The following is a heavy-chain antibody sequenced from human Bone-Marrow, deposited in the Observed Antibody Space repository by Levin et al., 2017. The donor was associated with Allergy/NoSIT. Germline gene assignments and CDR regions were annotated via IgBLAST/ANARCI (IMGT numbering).Heavy chain of an antibody. CDR2: IGASGGDT. V-gene: IGHV3-23*01. CDR3: AREHYYGSGSYRDFDY. Sequence: LSLTCAASGFTFSNFAMIWVRQAPGKGLEWVSAIGASGGDTYYADSMKGQFTISRDNSKNTLYLQMSSLRAEDTAVYYCAREHYYGSGSYRDFDYWGQGTLVTVSS. J-gene: IGHJ4*02. D-gene: IGHD3-10*01. CDR1: GFTFSNFA.